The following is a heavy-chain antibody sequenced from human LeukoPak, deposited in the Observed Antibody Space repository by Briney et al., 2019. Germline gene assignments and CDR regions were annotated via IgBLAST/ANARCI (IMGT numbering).Heavy chain of an antibody. Sequence: GESLKISCKGSGYSFPNYWIAWVRQMPGKGLEWMGIINPADSDTRYSPSFQGQVTISADESMGTAYLQWSSLKASDTAIYYCARRDISSWFFDDWGQGTLVTVSS. J-gene: IGHJ4*02. V-gene: IGHV5-51*01. CDR2: INPADSDT. CDR3: ARRDISSWFFDD. CDR1: GYSFPNYW. D-gene: IGHD6-13*01.